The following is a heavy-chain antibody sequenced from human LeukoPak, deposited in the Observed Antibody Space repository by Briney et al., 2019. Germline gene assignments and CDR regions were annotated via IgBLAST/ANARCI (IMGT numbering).Heavy chain of an antibody. CDR3: ARVVAGSGSYDDYYYYIDV. J-gene: IGHJ6*03. D-gene: IGHD3-10*01. CDR2: INHSGST. CDR1: GGSFSGYY. Sequence: SETLSLTCAVYGGSFSGYYWSWLRQPPGKGLEWIGEINHSGSTNYNPSLKSRVTISVDTSKNQFSLKLSSVTAADTAVYYCARVVAGSGSYDDYYYYIDVWGKGTTVTVSS. V-gene: IGHV4-34*01.